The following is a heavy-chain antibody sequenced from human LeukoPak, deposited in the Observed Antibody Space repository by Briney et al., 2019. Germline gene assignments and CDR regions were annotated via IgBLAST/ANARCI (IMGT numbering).Heavy chain of an antibody. CDR1: GFTFSSYG. CDR3: GKDTWPTVTTSWVGY. J-gene: IGHJ4*02. V-gene: IGHV3-30*18. Sequence: GGCLRLSCAASGFTFSSYGMHWVRQAAGKGLEWVAVISYDGRNKYYADSVKGRFTIHRDNSKNTMYLQMNSLRAEDTALYYCGKDTWPTVTTSWVGYWSQGTLVTVSS. CDR2: ISYDGRNK. D-gene: IGHD4-17*01.